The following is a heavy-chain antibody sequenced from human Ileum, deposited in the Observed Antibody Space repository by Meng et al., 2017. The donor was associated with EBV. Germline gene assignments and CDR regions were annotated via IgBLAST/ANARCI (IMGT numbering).Heavy chain of an antibody. J-gene: IGHJ4*02. Sequence: LPPQGSGLGLLQPSGTLSLTCTGAGGSISSSSFYWGWSRKPPGKGLEWIGSIYYSGSTYYNPSLKSRVTISVDTSKNQFSLKLSSVTAADTAVYYCARELMYCSGGSCYPFDYWGQGTLVTVSS. V-gene: IGHV4-39*07. CDR2: IYYSGST. CDR3: ARELMYCSGGSCYPFDY. D-gene: IGHD2-15*01. CDR1: GGSISSSSFY.